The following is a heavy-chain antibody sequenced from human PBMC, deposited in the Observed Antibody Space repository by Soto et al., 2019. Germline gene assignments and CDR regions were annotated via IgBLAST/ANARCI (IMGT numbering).Heavy chain of an antibody. V-gene: IGHV1-3*01. J-gene: IGHJ4*02. D-gene: IGHD5-18*01. CDR3: ARGWGVDTAMVDY. Sequence: ASVKVSCKASGYTFTSYAMHWVRQAPGQRLEWMGWINAGNGNTKYSQKFQGRVTITRDTSASTAYMELSSLRSEDTAVYYCARGWGVDTAMVDYWGQGTLVTVSS. CDR2: INAGNGNT. CDR1: GYTFTSYA.